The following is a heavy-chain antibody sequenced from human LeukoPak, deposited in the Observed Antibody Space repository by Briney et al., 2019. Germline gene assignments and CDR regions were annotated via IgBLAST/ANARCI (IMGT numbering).Heavy chain of an antibody. V-gene: IGHV3-23*01. CDR2: VSGSGRNT. D-gene: IGHD3-16*01. Sequence: GGSLRLSCAGSGFTFSNYAMTWVRQAPGKGLEWVSSVSGSGRNTYYADSVKGRFTIFRDNSKDILYLYMSSLRAEDTAMYYCANHPGGSFDYWGQGTLVAVSS. J-gene: IGHJ4*02. CDR3: ANHPGGSFDY. CDR1: GFTFSNYA.